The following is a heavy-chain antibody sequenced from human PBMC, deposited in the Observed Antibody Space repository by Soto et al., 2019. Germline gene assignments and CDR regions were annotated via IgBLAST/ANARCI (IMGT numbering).Heavy chain of an antibody. CDR2: IIPIFGTA. Sequence: SVKVSCKASGGTFSSYAISWVRQAPGQGLEWMGGIIPIFGTANYAQKFQGRVTITADESTSTAYMELSSLRSEDTAVYYCARTLVTTLDDYFYYGMAVWGQGTTVTVSS. CDR3: ARTLVTTLDDYFYYGMAV. J-gene: IGHJ6*02. D-gene: IGHD4-17*01. V-gene: IGHV1-69*13. CDR1: GGTFSSYA.